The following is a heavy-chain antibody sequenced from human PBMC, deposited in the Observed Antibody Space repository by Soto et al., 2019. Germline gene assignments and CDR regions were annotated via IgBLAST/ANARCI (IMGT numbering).Heavy chain of an antibody. CDR1: GGSVSSGSYY. V-gene: IGHV4-61*01. CDR2: IYYSGST. CDR3: ARGGFGNGYCTNGVCYYFDY. J-gene: IGHJ4*02. D-gene: IGHD2-8*01. Sequence: SENLSLTCTVSGGSVSSGSYYWSWIRQPPGKGLEWIGYIYYSGSTNYNPSLKSRVTISVDTSKNQFSLKLSSVTAADTAVYYCARGGFGNGYCTNGVCYYFDYWGQGTLVTVSS.